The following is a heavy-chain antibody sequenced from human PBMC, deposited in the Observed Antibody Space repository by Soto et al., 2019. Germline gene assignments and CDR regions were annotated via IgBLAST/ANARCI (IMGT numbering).Heavy chain of an antibody. CDR2: IYYTGNT. Sequence: PSVTLSLTCNVSGGSISNSNYYWGWIRQPPGKGLEWIGSIYYTGNTYYNPSLKSRVTISVDTSKNQFSLKLSSVTAADTAVYYCAGRGYSYGYTGVVDWYFDLWGRGTLVTVSS. D-gene: IGHD5-18*01. CDR1: GGSISNSNYY. J-gene: IGHJ2*01. CDR3: AGRGYSYGYTGVVDWYFDL. V-gene: IGHV4-39*07.